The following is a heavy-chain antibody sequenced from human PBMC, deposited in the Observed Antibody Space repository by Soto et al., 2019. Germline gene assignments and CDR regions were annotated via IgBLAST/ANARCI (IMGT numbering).Heavy chain of an antibody. V-gene: IGHV1-46*01. Sequence: ASVKVSCKASGYSSTTYFIHWVRQAPGQGLEWMGVIHPSGGVTNYAQKFQGRVIMTKDTSTSTASIELSSLRSEDTAVYYCARDLYCSSTSCPLDYWGQGTLVTVSS. CDR2: IHPSGGVT. D-gene: IGHD2-2*01. J-gene: IGHJ4*02. CDR1: GYSSTTYF. CDR3: ARDLYCSSTSCPLDY.